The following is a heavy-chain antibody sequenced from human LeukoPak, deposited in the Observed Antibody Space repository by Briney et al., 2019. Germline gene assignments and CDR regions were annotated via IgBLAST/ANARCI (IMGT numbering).Heavy chain of an antibody. CDR1: GGSISSDY. CDR3: ARVGGKPQVGYFDL. V-gene: IGHV4-59*01. D-gene: IGHD4-23*01. Sequence: SETLSLTCTVSGGSISSDYWSWIRQPPGKGLEWIGYIYYSGSTNYNPSLKSRVTISVDTSKNQFSLKLSSVTAADTAVYYCARVGGKPQVGYFDLWGRGTLVTVSS. CDR2: IYYSGST. J-gene: IGHJ2*01.